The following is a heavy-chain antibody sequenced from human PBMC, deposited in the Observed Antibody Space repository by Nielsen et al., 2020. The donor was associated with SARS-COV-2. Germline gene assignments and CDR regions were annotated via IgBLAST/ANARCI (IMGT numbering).Heavy chain of an antibody. CDR3: TTGGITMVRGVMQY. D-gene: IGHD3-10*01. Sequence: GGSLRLSCAASGFTFSNTWMNWVRQAPGKGREWVGRIKSKVDGGTTDYAGPVKGRFTISRDDSKNTLYLQMNSLKTEDTAVYYCTTGGITMVRGVMQYWGQGTLVTVSP. CDR1: GFTFSNTW. J-gene: IGHJ1*01. V-gene: IGHV3-15*01. CDR2: IKSKVDGGTT.